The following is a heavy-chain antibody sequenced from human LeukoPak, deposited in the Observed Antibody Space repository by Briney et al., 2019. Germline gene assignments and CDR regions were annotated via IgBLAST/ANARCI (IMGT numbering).Heavy chain of an antibody. CDR2: ISSSGSTI. Sequence: QTGGSLRLSCAASGFTFSSYEMNWVRQAPGKGLEWVSYISSSGSTIYYADSVKGRFTISRDNAKNSLYLQMNSLRAEDTAVYYCARDPSSPSYGEATRGYFDYWGQGTLVTVSS. CDR3: ARDPSSPSYGEATRGYFDY. J-gene: IGHJ4*02. CDR1: GFTFSSYE. V-gene: IGHV3-48*03. D-gene: IGHD4-17*01.